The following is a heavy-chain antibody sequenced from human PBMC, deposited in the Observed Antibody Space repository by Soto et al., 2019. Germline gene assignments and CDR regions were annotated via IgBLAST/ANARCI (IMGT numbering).Heavy chain of an antibody. Sequence: KSSETLSLTCAVYGGSFSGYYCSWIRQPPWKGLEWIGEINHSGSTNYNPSLKSRVTISVDTSKNQFSLKLSSVTAADTAVYYCARGGDYDVLTGVYYFDYCGQGTLVTVSS. J-gene: IGHJ4*02. V-gene: IGHV4-34*01. CDR1: GGSFSGYY. D-gene: IGHD3-9*01. CDR3: ARGGDYDVLTGVYYFDY. CDR2: INHSGST.